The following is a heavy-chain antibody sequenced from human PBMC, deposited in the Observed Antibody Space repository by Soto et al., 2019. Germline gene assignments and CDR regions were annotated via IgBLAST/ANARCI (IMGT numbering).Heavy chain of an antibody. CDR3: ARESYYDSSVYYYYYGMDV. CDR2: ISAYNGNT. CDR1: GYTFTSYG. D-gene: IGHD3-22*01. Sequence: ASVKVSCKASGYTFTSYGISWVRQAPGQGLEWMGWISAYNGNTNYAQKLQGRVTMTTDTSTSTAYMELRSLRSDDTAVYFCARESYYDSSVYYYYYGMDVWGQGTTVTVSS. J-gene: IGHJ6*02. V-gene: IGHV1-18*01.